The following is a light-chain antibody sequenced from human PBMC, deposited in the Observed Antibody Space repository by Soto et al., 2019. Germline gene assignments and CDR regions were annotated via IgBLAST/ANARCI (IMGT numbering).Light chain of an antibody. V-gene: IGKV1-39*01. CDR1: QSISSY. J-gene: IGKJ1*01. Sequence: DIQMTQSPASLSASVGDGIAITCRTSQSISSYLNWYQQKPGKAPKLLIDAACRLQSGVPSRFSGSGSGTDFTLTISSLQPEDFATYYCQQSYSTLWTFGQGTKVDIK. CDR3: QQSYSTLWT. CDR2: AAC.